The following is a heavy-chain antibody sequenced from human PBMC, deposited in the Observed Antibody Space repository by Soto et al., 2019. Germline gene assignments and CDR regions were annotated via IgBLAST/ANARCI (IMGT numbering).Heavy chain of an antibody. Sequence: QVQLQESGPGLVKPSQTLSLTCTVSGDSISSGGYYWTWIRQHPGKGLEYIGYIYYTGSTYYNPSLKSRVLISSDTSKNQFSLRLSSVTAADTAVYYCTRADYDFWSTHSTGAEVFEIWGQGTMVTVSS. D-gene: IGHD3-3*01. CDR3: TRADYDFWSTHSTGAEVFEI. CDR1: GDSISSGGYY. V-gene: IGHV4-31*03. J-gene: IGHJ3*02. CDR2: IYYTGST.